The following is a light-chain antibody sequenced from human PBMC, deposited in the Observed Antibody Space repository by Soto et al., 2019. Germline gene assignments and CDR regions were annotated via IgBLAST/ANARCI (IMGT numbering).Light chain of an antibody. Sequence: QSALTQPASVSGSPGQSITISCTGTNSDVGGYNYVSWYQQHPGKAPKLMIYEVSNRPSGVSNRFSASKSGNTASLTISGLQAEDEADYYGSSYTDSSTLGFGGVPNLTVL. J-gene: IGLJ3*02. CDR1: NSDVGGYNY. CDR2: EVS. CDR3: SSYTDSSTLG. V-gene: IGLV2-14*01.